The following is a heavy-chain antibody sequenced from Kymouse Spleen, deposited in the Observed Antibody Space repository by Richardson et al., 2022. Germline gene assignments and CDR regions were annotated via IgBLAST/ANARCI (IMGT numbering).Heavy chain of an antibody. CDR1: GFTFSSYS. CDR2: ISSSSSYI. V-gene: IGHV3-21*03. J-gene: IGHJ6*02. Sequence: EVQLVESGGGLVKPGGSLRLSCAASGFTFSSYSMNWVRQAPGKGLEWVSSISSSSSYIYYADSVKGRFTISRDNAKNSLYLQMNSLRAEDTAVYYCAREEMVRGVIDYYYYGMDVWGQGTTVTVSS. CDR3: AREEMVRGVIDYYYYGMDV. D-gene: IGHD3-10*01.